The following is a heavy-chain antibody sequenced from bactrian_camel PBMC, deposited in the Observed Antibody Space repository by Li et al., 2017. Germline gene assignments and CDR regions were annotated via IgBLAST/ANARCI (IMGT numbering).Heavy chain of an antibody. CDR3: AAVETPYVTSGVKY. CDR1: GRTYSSYC. Sequence: HVQLVESGGGSVQTGGSLRLSCDSSGRTYSSYCMAWFRQAPGKEREGVASVGVDDRPSYSDSVKGRFTISKDNAKNTMYLQMNMLKPEDTAVYYCAAVETPYVTSGVKYWGQGTQVTVSS. D-gene: IGHD5*01. J-gene: IGHJ4*01. V-gene: IGHV3S57*01. CDR2: VGVDDRP.